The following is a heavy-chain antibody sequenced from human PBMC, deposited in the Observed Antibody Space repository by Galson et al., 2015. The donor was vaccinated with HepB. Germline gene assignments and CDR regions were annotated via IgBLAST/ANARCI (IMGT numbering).Heavy chain of an antibody. J-gene: IGHJ6*02. CDR1: GYTFIGYY. CDR2: INPNSGGT. D-gene: IGHD2-15*01. Sequence: SVKVSCKVSGYTFIGYYMHWVRQAPGQGLEWMGWINPNSGGTNYAQKFQGWVTMTRDTSISTAYMELSRLRSDDTAVYYCARSPGPWSWGVVADGVFFYYYGMDVWGQGTTVTVSS. V-gene: IGHV1-2*04. CDR3: ARSPGPWSWGVVADGVFFYYYGMDV.